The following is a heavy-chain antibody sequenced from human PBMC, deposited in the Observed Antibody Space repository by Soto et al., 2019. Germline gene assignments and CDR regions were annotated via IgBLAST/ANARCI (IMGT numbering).Heavy chain of an antibody. D-gene: IGHD4-17*01. V-gene: IGHV3-23*01. CDR3: ANEIRPNDY. J-gene: IGHJ4*02. CDR2: ISISGGNT. CDR1: GLPFSSHA. Sequence: EVQLLESGGGLVQPGGSLRLSCAASGLPFSSHAMSWVRQAPGKGLEWVSSISISGGNTYYADSVRGRFTLSRDNSKNTSYLHMNSLPAEDTAIYYCANEIRPNDYWGQGTLVTVSS.